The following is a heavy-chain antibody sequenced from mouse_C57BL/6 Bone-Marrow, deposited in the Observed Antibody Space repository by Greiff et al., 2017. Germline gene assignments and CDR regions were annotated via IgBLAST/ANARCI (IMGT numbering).Heavy chain of an antibody. CDR2: ISGGGGNT. CDR1: GFTFSSYT. D-gene: IGHD1-1*01. Sequence: DVKLVESGGGLVKPGGSLKLSCAASGFTFSSYTMSWVRQTPEKRLEWVATISGGGGNTYYPDSVKGRFTISRDNAKNTLYLQMSSLRSEDTALYYCARQITTVVAPYYYAMDYWGQGTSVTVSS. CDR3: ARQITTVVAPYYYAMDY. J-gene: IGHJ4*01. V-gene: IGHV5-9*01.